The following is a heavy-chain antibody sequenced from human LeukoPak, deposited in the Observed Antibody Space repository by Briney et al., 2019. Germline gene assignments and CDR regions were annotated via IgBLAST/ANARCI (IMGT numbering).Heavy chain of an antibody. CDR1: VFTFSSYG. CDR2: ISGSGGST. D-gene: IGHD3-22*01. CDR3: AKVDYYDSSGYYS. V-gene: IGHV3-23*01. J-gene: IGHJ4*02. Sequence: GGALRLSCAASVFTFSSYGMSWVRQAPGKGLEWVSAISGSGGSTYYADSVKGRFTISRDNSKNTLYLQMNSLRAEDTAVYYCAKVDYYDSSGYYSWGQGTLVTVSS.